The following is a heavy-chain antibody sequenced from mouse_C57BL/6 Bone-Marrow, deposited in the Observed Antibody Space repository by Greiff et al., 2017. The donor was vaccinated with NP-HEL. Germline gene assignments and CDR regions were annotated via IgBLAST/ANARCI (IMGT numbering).Heavy chain of an antibody. J-gene: IGHJ4*01. CDR1: GYSITNGYHW. CDR3: ARAYSNYEGYYAMDY. CDR2: ISSSGST. D-gene: IGHD2-5*01. V-gene: IGHV3-4*01. Sequence: EVQLVESGPALVKPSQTVSLTCTVSGYSITNGYHWWNWLRPVSGSKLVWIGYISSSGSTDSNPSLNSRILITSDTSKNQLFLPLNSVTTEDIATYYCARAYSNYEGYYAMDYWGQGTSVTVSS.